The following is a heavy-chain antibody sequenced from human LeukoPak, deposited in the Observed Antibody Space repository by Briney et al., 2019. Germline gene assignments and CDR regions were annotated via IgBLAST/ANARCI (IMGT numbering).Heavy chain of an antibody. CDR1: GGTFSSYA. Sequence: ASVNVSCKASGGTFSSYAISWVRQAPGQGLEWMGGIIPIFGTANYAQKFQGRVTITTDESTSTAYMELSSLRSEDTAVYYCARGEDYYDSSGFDYWGQGTLVTVSS. D-gene: IGHD3-22*01. CDR3: ARGEDYYDSSGFDY. J-gene: IGHJ4*02. CDR2: IIPIFGTA. V-gene: IGHV1-69*05.